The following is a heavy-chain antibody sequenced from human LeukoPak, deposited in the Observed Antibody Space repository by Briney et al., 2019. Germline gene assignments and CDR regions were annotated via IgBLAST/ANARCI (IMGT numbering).Heavy chain of an antibody. Sequence: PSETLSLTCTVSGGSISSYYWSWIRQPPGKGLEWIGYIYYSGSTNYNPSLKSRVTISVDTSKNQFSLKLSSVTAADTAVYYCARFDQVSETAGGYWGQGTLVTVSS. V-gene: IGHV4-59*01. CDR3: ARFDQVSETAGGY. CDR2: IYYSGST. J-gene: IGHJ4*02. CDR1: GGSISSYY. D-gene: IGHD5/OR15-5a*01.